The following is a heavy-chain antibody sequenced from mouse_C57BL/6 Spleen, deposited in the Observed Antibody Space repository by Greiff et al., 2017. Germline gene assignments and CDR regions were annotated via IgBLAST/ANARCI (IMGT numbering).Heavy chain of an antibody. CDR3: ARTTEGYFDV. J-gene: IGHJ1*03. CDR2: ISDGGSYT. CDR1: GFTFSSYA. Sequence: EVMLVESGGGLVKPGGSLKLSCAASGFTFSSYAMSWVRQTPEKRLEWVATISDGGSYTYYPDNVKGRFTISRDNAKNNLYLQMSHLKSEDTAMYYCARTTEGYFDVWGTGTTVTVSS. V-gene: IGHV5-4*03.